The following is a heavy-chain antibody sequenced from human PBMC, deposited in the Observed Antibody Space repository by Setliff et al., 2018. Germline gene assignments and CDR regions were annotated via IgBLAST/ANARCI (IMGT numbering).Heavy chain of an antibody. CDR3: TVYNTGSSKDHY. V-gene: IGHV4-34*01. J-gene: IGHJ4*02. CDR2: INHSGST. D-gene: IGHD2-8*02. Sequence: PSETLSLTCAVYGGSFSGYYWSWIRQPPGKGLEWIGEINHSGSTNYNPPLKSRVTISVDTSKNQFSLKLSSVTAADTALYYCTVYNTGSSKDHYWGQGTPVTVSS. CDR1: GGSFSGYY.